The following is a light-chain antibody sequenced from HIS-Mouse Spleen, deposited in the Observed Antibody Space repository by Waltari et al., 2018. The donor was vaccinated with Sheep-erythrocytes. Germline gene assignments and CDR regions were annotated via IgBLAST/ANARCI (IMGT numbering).Light chain of an antibody. Sequence: SYELTQPPSVSVSPGQTARITCSGDALPQKYAYWYQQKSGQAPVLVIYESSKRPSGIPERFSGSSSGTMATLTISGAQVEDDADYYCYSTDSSGNHWVFGGGTKLTVL. CDR3: YSTDSSGNHWV. CDR1: ALPQKY. J-gene: IGLJ3*02. V-gene: IGLV3-10*01. CDR2: ESS.